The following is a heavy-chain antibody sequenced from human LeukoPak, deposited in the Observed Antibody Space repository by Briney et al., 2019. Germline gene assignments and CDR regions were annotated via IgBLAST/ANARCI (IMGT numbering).Heavy chain of an antibody. CDR3: ARGVAAAGNPNYFDP. CDR1: GFTFANSA. D-gene: IGHD6-13*01. CDR2: IWSDGGKT. V-gene: IGHV3-33*01. J-gene: IGHJ5*02. Sequence: GGSLRLSCAASGFTFANSAMHWVRQAPGKGLEWVTVIWSDGGKTYYADSVKGRFTISRDNSKNTLYLQMNSLRVEDTAVYYCARGVAAAGNPNYFDPWGQGTLLTVSS.